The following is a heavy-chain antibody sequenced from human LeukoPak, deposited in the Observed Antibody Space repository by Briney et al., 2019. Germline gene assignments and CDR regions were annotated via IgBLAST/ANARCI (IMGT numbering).Heavy chain of an antibody. V-gene: IGHV3-23*01. J-gene: IGHJ5*02. Sequence: GGTLRLSCAASGFTFSSYGMSWVRQAPGKGLEWVSAISGSGGSTYYADSVKGRFTISRDNSKNTLYLQMNSLRAEDTAVYYCSKDLGYYNSLNWSDPWGKGTLVTVSS. D-gene: IGHD3-22*01. CDR1: GFTFSSYG. CDR2: ISGSGGST. CDR3: SKDLGYYNSLNWSDP.